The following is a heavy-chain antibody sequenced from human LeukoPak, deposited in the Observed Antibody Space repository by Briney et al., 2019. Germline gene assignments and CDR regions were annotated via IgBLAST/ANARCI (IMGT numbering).Heavy chain of an antibody. D-gene: IGHD3-10*01. CDR2: IRSDGGVT. V-gene: IGHV3-74*01. CDR3: AKDRIWFGELSAIDY. Sequence: GGSLRLSCAASGFSFSNYWMHWVRQAPGEGLVWVSRIRSDGGVTTYADSVKGRFTIPRDNAKNTLYLQMNSLRAEDTAVYYCAKDRIWFGELSAIDYWGQGTLVTVSS. CDR1: GFSFSNYW. J-gene: IGHJ4*02.